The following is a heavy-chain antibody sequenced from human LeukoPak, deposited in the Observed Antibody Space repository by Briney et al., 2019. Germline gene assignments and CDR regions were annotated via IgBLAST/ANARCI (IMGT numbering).Heavy chain of an antibody. CDR3: ARVGGRGIDY. V-gene: IGHV3-48*01. CDR2: TGSMGSTI. Sequence: AGGSLRLSCSASGFSFNIYSMSWVRQSSGKGLEWIAYTGSMGSTIHYADSVKGRFAISRDNVRKSLYLQMDTLRGDDTAVYYCARVGGRGIDYWGQGSLVSVSS. J-gene: IGHJ4*02. CDR1: GFSFNIYS.